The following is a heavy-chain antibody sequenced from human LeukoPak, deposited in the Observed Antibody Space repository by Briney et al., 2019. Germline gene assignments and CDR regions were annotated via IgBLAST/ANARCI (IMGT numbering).Heavy chain of an antibody. CDR1: GGSISSSDYY. D-gene: IGHD2-2*01. Sequence: SETLSLTCTVSGGSISSSDYYWSWIRQPPGKGLEWIGYIYSSGSTYYNPSLKSRITISVDTPKNQFSLKLSSVTAADTAVYYCATAFHCSSTSCYLCWFDPWGQGTLVTVSS. J-gene: IGHJ5*02. CDR2: IYSSGST. V-gene: IGHV4-30-4*01. CDR3: ATAFHCSSTSCYLCWFDP.